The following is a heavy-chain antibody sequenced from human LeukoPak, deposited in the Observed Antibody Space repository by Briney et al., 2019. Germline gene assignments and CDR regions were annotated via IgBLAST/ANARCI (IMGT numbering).Heavy chain of an antibody. Sequence: GASVKVSCKASGYTFTSYDIYWVRQATGQGLEWTGWMNPNSGNTGYAQKFQGRVTMTRNSSITTAYMELSSLRSEDTAVYYCARRHGRCSDGSCYYPDYWGQGTLVTVSS. CDR1: GYTFTSYD. D-gene: IGHD2-15*01. CDR3: ARRHGRCSDGSCYYPDY. V-gene: IGHV1-8*01. J-gene: IGHJ4*02. CDR2: MNPNSGNT.